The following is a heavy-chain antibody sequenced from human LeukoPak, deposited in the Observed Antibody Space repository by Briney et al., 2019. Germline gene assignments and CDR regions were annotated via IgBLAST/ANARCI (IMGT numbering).Heavy chain of an antibody. Sequence: SETLSLTCTVSGGSISSSSYYWGWIRRPPGKGLEWIGSIYYSGSTYYNPSLKSRVTISVDTSKNQFSLKLSSVTAADTAVYYCARDNGYSRILDYWGQGALVTVSS. CDR1: GGSISSSSYY. CDR3: ARDNGYSRILDY. J-gene: IGHJ4*02. CDR2: IYYSGST. D-gene: IGHD3-22*01. V-gene: IGHV4-39*02.